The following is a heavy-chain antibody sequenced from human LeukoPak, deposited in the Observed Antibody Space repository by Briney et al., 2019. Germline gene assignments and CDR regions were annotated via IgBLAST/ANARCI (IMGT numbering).Heavy chain of an antibody. J-gene: IGHJ4*02. CDR2: ISNSGGHT. V-gene: IGHV3-23*01. CDR3: LYSDY. D-gene: IGHD3-3*01. Sequence: GGSLRLSCAASGFTFSSYAMSWVRQAPGKGLEWVSAISNSGGHTYYADSVKGRFTISRDNSKNTLYLQMNSLRAEDTASEWLLYSDYWGQGTLVTVSS. CDR1: GFTFSSYA.